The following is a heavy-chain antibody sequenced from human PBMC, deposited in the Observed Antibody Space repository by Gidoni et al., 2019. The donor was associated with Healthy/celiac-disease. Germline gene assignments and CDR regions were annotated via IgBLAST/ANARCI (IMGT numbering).Heavy chain of an antibody. V-gene: IGHV4-34*01. J-gene: IGHJ4*02. D-gene: IGHD6-13*01. CDR3: AGLPYSSSWEGFDY. CDR2: IKHSGST. Sequence: QVQLQQWGAGLLKPSETLSLTCAVYGGSFSGYYWSWIRQPPGKGLEWIGEIKHSGSTNYNPSLKSRVTISVDTSKNQFSLKLSSVTAADTAVYYCAGLPYSSSWEGFDYWGQGTLVTVSS. CDR1: GGSFSGYY.